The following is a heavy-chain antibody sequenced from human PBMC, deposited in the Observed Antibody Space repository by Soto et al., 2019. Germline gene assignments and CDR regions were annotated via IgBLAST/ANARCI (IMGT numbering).Heavy chain of an antibody. CDR1: ACTFTSYA. V-gene: IGHV1-3*01. Sequence: DSLRVSCKASACTFTSYAMHWVRQDHGQRLEWMGWINAGNGNTKYSQKFQGRVTITRDTSASTAYMELSSLRSEDTAVYYCARDTPLLLWSGELLVPGFHPWGQGTSVTVSS. CDR3: ARDTPLLLWSGELLVPGFHP. CDR2: INAGNGNT. D-gene: IGHD3-10*01. J-gene: IGHJ5*02.